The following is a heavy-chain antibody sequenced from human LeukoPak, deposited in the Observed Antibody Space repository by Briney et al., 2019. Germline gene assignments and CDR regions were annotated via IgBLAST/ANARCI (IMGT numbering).Heavy chain of an antibody. V-gene: IGHV4-59*08. Sequence: SETLSLTCTVSGGSISSYYWSWIRQPPGKGLEWIGYIYYSGSTNYNPSLKSRVTISVDTSKNQFSLKLSSVTAADTAVYYCARLVDCSGGSCYSWFDPWGQGTLVTVSS. CDR1: GGSISSYY. J-gene: IGHJ5*02. D-gene: IGHD2-15*01. CDR2: IYYSGST. CDR3: ARLVDCSGGSCYSWFDP.